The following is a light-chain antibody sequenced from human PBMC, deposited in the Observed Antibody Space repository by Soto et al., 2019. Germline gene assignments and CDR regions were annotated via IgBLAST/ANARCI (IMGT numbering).Light chain of an antibody. Sequence: EIVLTQSPATLSLSRGERATLSCRASQSVSYYLAWYQQTPGQAPRLLIYDASNRATGIPARFSGSGSGTDFTLTISSLEPEDFAVYFCQQRYNWPRTFGQGTKVQVK. CDR3: QQRYNWPRT. J-gene: IGKJ1*01. V-gene: IGKV3-11*01. CDR2: DAS. CDR1: QSVSYY.